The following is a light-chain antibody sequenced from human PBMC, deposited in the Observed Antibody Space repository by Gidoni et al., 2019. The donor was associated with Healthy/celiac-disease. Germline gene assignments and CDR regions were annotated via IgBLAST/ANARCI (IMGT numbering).Light chain of an antibody. CDR2: QDS. Sequence: SYELTQPPSVSVSPGQTASITCSGDKLGDKYACWYQQKPGQSPVLVIYQDSKRPSGIPERFSGSNSGNTATLTISGTQAIDEADYYCQAWDSSYVVFGGGTKLTV. CDR3: QAWDSSYVV. J-gene: IGLJ2*01. CDR1: KLGDKY. V-gene: IGLV3-1*01.